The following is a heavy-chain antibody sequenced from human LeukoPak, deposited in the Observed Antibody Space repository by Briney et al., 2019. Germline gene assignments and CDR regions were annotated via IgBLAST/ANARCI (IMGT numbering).Heavy chain of an antibody. CDR3: AKDKVVVPAAIVY. V-gene: IGHV3-23*01. J-gene: IGHJ4*02. Sequence: GGSLRLSCAASGFTFGSYAMSWVRQAPGKGLEWVSTISGSGGSTYYAYSVKGRFTISRDNSRNTLYLQMNSLRAEDTAVYYCAKDKVVVPAAIVYWGQGTLVTVSS. CDR2: ISGSGGST. D-gene: IGHD2-2*01. CDR1: GFTFGSYA.